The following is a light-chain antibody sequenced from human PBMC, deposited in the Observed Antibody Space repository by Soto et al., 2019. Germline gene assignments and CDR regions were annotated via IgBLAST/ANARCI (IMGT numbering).Light chain of an antibody. Sequence: AIRMTQSPSSFSASTGDRVTITCRASQGISSYLAWYQQKPGKAPKLLIYAATTLQSGVPSRFSGSGSGTDFTLTISYLQSEDFATYYWQQYYSYPLTFGGGTKVEIK. CDR2: AAT. CDR3: QQYYSYPLT. J-gene: IGKJ4*01. V-gene: IGKV1-8*01. CDR1: QGISSY.